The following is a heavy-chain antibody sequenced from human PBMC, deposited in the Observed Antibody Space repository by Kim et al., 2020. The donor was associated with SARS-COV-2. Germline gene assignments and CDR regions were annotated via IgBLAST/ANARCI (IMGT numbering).Heavy chain of an antibody. CDR1: GGSFSGYY. CDR2: INHSGST. V-gene: IGHV4-34*01. D-gene: IGHD2-15*01. Sequence: SETLSLTCAVYGGSFSGYYWSWIRQPPGKGLEWIGEINHSGSTNYNPSLKSRVTISVDTSKNQFSLKLSSVTAADTAVYYCARAVNSGGLYWGQGTLVTVSS. J-gene: IGHJ4*02. CDR3: ARAVNSGGLY.